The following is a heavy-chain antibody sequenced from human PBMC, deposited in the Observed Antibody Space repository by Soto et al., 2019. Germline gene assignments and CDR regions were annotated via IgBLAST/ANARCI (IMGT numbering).Heavy chain of an antibody. CDR1: GYTFTSYA. D-gene: IGHD2-15*01. J-gene: IGHJ4*02. Sequence: QVQLVQSGAEVKKPGASVKVSCKASGYTFTSYAMHWVRQAPGQRLEWMGWINAGNGNTKYSQKFQGRVTITRDTSASTAYMELSSLRSEDTAVYYCARAKTTRIVVVVAERLDYWGQGTLVTVSS. CDR2: INAGNGNT. CDR3: ARAKTTRIVVVVAERLDY. V-gene: IGHV1-3*01.